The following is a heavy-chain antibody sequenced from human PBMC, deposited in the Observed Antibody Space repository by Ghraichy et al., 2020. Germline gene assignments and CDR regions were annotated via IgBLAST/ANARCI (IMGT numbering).Heavy chain of an antibody. D-gene: IGHD3-9*01. J-gene: IGHJ4*01. CDR2: VLISGNT. Sequence: SETLSLTCSISGGSISNYYWSWIRQPPGKGPEWIGYVLISGNTNYNPSLKSRVTISVDTSNNQFSLKLTSVNAADTAVYYCARAPGNYDGTDYQDYFDSWGQGTVDTVYS. CDR1: GGSISNYY. V-gene: IGHV4-59*01. CDR3: ARAPGNYDGTDYQDYFDS.